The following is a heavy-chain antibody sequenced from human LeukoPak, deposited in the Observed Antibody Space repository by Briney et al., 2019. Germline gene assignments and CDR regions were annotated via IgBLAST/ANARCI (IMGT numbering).Heavy chain of an antibody. CDR3: AGDFWSGYRYYYYYMDV. CDR2: IIPIFGTA. D-gene: IGHD3-3*01. Sequence: GASVKVSCKASGGTFSSYAISWVGQAPGQGLEWMGGIIPIFGTANYAQKFQGRVTITADESTSTAYMDLSSLRSEDTAVYYCAGDFWSGYRYYYYYMDVWGKGTTVTVSS. J-gene: IGHJ6*03. V-gene: IGHV1-69*01. CDR1: GGTFSSYA.